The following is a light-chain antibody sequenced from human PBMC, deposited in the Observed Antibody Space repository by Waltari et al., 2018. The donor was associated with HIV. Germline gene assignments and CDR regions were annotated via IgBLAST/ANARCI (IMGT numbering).Light chain of an antibody. Sequence: QSALTQPASVSGSPGQSITISCTGTSSDVGIYNLVSWYQQHPGKAPKLMIFEVTKRPSGVPARFSGSKSGNTASLTVSGLQADDEADYYCSSYAGSNNLVFGGGTKLTVL. V-gene: IGLV2-8*01. CDR2: EVT. CDR3: SSYAGSNNLV. CDR1: SSDVGIYNL. J-gene: IGLJ2*01.